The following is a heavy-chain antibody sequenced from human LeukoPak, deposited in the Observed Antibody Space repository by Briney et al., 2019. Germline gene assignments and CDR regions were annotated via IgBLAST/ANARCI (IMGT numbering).Heavy chain of an antibody. CDR3: ARATLYYYDSSGYIDY. V-gene: IGHV3-74*01. Sequence: GGSLRLSCAASGFTFSSYWMHWVRQAPGKGLVWVSLINSDGSSTSYADSVKGRFTISRDNAKNTLYLQMNSLRAEDTAVYYCARATLYYYDSSGYIDYWGQGTLVTVSS. D-gene: IGHD3-22*01. CDR2: INSDGSST. J-gene: IGHJ4*02. CDR1: GFTFSSYW.